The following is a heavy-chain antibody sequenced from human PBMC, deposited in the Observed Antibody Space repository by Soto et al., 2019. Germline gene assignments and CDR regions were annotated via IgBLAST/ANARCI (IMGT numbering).Heavy chain of an antibody. Sequence: QVQLVQSGAEVKKPGASVKVSCKASGYTFTSYGISWVRQAPGQGLEWMGWISAYNGNTNYAQKLQGRVTMTTDTSTSTAYRELRSLRSDDTAVYYCARFRSRAAGYSSRSGMDVWGQGTTVTVSS. CDR1: GYTFTSYG. CDR2: ISAYNGNT. D-gene: IGHD6-13*01. J-gene: IGHJ6*02. CDR3: ARFRSRAAGYSSRSGMDV. V-gene: IGHV1-18*01.